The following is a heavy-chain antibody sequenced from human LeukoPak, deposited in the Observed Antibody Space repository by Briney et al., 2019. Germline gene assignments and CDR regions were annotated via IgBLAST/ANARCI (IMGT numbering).Heavy chain of an antibody. CDR1: GFTFSDYY. CDR2: ISSSNRYT. V-gene: IGHV3-11*06. J-gene: IGHJ4*02. Sequence: PGGSLRLSCAASGFTFSDYYMSWIRQAPGKGLEWVSYISSSNRYTNYADSVKGRFTISRDNAKNSLYLQMNSLRAEDTAIYYCARAKPLPLMAHYFDYWGQGTLLTVSS. D-gene: IGHD3-16*02. CDR3: ARAKPLPLMAHYFDY.